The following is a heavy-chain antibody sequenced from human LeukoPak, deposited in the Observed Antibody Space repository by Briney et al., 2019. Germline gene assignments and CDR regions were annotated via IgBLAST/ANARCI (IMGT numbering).Heavy chain of an antibody. Sequence: GGSLRLSCAGSGFSFDDYAIHWVRQAPGEGLEWVSLISGDGGSTYYADSVKGRFTISRDNSKNSLYLQMNSLRAEDTALYYCVKPGGGVRYYYYGMEVWGQGTTVTASS. CDR3: VKPGGGVRYYYYGMEV. CDR1: GFSFDDYA. J-gene: IGHJ6*02. CDR2: ISGDGGST. D-gene: IGHD1-26*01. V-gene: IGHV3-43*02.